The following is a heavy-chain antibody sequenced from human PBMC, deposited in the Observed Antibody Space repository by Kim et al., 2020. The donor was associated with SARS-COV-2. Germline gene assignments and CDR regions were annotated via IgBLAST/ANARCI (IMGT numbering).Heavy chain of an antibody. V-gene: IGHV3-7*01. CDR3: GRGGEGSYPGSAAC. D-gene: IGHD3-16*02. CDR1: GFTFSTFW. CDR2: IKHDGSER. J-gene: IGHJ1*01. Sequence: GGSLRLSCAASGFTFSTFWMSWVRQAPGKGLEWVANIKHDGSERYSGYSVRGRFTTSRDNASNSLYLQMNSLTAEDTAVYCCGRGGEGSYPGSAACWGQG.